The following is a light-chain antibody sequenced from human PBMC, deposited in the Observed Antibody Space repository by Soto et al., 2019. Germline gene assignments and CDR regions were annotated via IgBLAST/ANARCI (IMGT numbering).Light chain of an antibody. J-gene: IGKJ5*01. V-gene: IGKV3-20*01. Sequence: PGTLSLSPGERATLSCRASQSVSSSYLAWYQQKPGQAPRLLIYGASSRATGIPDRFSGSGSGTDFTLTISRLEPEDFVVYYCQQYGSSRSITFGQGTRMEIK. CDR3: QQYGSSRSIT. CDR1: QSVSSSY. CDR2: GAS.